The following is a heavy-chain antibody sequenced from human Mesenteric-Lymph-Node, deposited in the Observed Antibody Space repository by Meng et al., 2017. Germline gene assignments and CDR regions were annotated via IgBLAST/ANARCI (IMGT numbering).Heavy chain of an antibody. CDR3: ARDRTAEKYYYYAMDV. J-gene: IGHJ6*02. CDR1: GYSISSGFY. Sequence: SETLSLTCTVSGYSISSGFYWGWIRQAPGKGLEWIGNIYYTGNTYYNPSLKSRVTISVDTSKNQFSLNLSSVTAADTAVYYCARDRTAEKYYYYAMDVWGQGTTVTVSS. D-gene: IGHD4-17*01. CDR2: IYYTGNT. V-gene: IGHV4-38-2*02.